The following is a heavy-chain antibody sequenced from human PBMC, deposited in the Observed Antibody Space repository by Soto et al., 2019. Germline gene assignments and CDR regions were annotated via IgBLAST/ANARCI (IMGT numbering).Heavy chain of an antibody. CDR1: GYTLTELS. J-gene: IGHJ5*02. CDR3: ATSPITIFGVTANWFDP. CDR2: FDPEDGET. Sequence: ASVKVSCKVSGYTLTELSMRWVRQAPGKGLEWMGGFDPEDGETIYAQKFQGRVTMTEDTSTDTAYMELSSLRSEDTAVYYCATSPITIFGVTANWFDPWGQGTLVTVSS. D-gene: IGHD3-3*01. V-gene: IGHV1-24*01.